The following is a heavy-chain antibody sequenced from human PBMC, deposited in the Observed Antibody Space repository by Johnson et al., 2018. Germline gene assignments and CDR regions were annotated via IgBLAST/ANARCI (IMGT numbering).Heavy chain of an antibody. D-gene: IGHD4-23*01. V-gene: IGHV3-73*01. Sequence: VQLVESGGGLVQPGGSLKLSCAASGFTFSGSAVHWVRQASGKGLEWVGRIKSKANSYATVSAASVKGRFTISRVDSKNTAYLQMNSLKTEDTALDYLTRHYGSNGVNLWGQGTLVTVSS. CDR2: IKSKANSYAT. CDR3: TRHYGSNGVNL. J-gene: IGHJ4*02. CDR1: GFTFSGSA.